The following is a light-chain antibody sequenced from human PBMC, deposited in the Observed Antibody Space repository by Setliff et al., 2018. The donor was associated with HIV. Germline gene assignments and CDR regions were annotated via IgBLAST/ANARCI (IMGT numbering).Light chain of an antibody. J-gene: IGLJ2*01. Sequence: QSALTQPASVSGSPGQSITISCTGTSNDVGNYNLVSWYQQHPGKAPKLMIYEVSKRPSGVSNRFSGSKSGNTASLTISGLQAEDEADYYCCSYAGSSTVVFGGGTQLTVL. CDR2: EVS. CDR3: CSYAGSSTVV. CDR1: SNDVGNYNL. V-gene: IGLV2-23*02.